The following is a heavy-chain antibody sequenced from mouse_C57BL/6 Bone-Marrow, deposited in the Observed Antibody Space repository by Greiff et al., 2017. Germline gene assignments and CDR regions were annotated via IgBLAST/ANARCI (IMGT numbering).Heavy chain of an antibody. Sequence: VKLQESGPELVKPGASVKISCKASGYAFSSSWMNWVKQRPGKGLEWIGRIYPGDGDTNYNGKFKGKATLTADKSSSTAYMQLSSLTSEDSAVYFCARDRGDYWGQGTTLTVSS. CDR2: IYPGDGDT. J-gene: IGHJ2*01. V-gene: IGHV1-82*01. CDR1: GYAFSSSW. CDR3: ARDRGDY.